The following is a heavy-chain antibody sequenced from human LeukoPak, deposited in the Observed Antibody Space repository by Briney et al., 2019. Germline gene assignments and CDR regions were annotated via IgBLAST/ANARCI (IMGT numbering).Heavy chain of an antibody. J-gene: IGHJ3*02. CDR2: IDYSGST. CDR1: GGSIGAYY. D-gene: IGHD6-13*01. CDR3: ARVRRYSSRPDAFDI. Sequence: SETLSLTCTVSGGSIGAYYWSWIRQPPGKGLEWIGYIDYSGSTNYNPSLKSGVPTSIDTSKNQFSLKLRSVTAADTAVYYCARVRRYSSRPDAFDIWGQGTMVTVSS. V-gene: IGHV4-59*01.